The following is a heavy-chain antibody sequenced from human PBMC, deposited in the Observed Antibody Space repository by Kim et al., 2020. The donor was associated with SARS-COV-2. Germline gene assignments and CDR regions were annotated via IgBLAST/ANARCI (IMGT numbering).Heavy chain of an antibody. V-gene: IGHV4-31*03. J-gene: IGHJ4*02. CDR2: IYYSGST. CDR3: ARFFRFGYSSSWLDY. CDR1: GGSISSGGYY. D-gene: IGHD6-13*01. Sequence: SETLSLTCTVSGGSISSGGYYWSWIRQHPGKGLEWIGYIYYSGSTYYNPSLKSRVTISVDTSKNQFSLKLSSVTAADTAVYYCARFFRFGYSSSWLDYWGQGTLVTVSS.